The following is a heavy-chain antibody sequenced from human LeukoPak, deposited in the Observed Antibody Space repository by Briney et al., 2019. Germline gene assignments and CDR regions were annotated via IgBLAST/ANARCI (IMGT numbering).Heavy chain of an antibody. V-gene: IGHV4-4*07. CDR1: GDSISGFY. Sequence: SETLSLTCTVSGDSISGFYWSWIRQPAGKGLQWIGRVSTSGSTNYNPSLKSRVTISVDTSKNQFSLKLSSVTAADTAVYYCARGVSGDWFDPWGQGTLVTVSS. CDR2: VSTSGST. J-gene: IGHJ5*02. D-gene: IGHD6-25*01. CDR3: ARGVSGDWFDP.